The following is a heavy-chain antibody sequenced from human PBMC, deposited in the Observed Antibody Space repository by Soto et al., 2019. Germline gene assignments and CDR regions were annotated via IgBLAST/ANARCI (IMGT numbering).Heavy chain of an antibody. D-gene: IGHD3-3*01. CDR1: GFTFSSYS. J-gene: IGHJ5*02. CDR3: ARDSCDYDFWSGYCWFDP. CDR2: ISSSSSTI. V-gene: IGHV3-48*01. Sequence: GGSLRLACAASGFTFSSYSMNWVRQAPGKGLEWVSYISSSSSTIYYADSVKGRFTISRDNAKNSLYLQMNSLRAEDTAVYYCARDSCDYDFWSGYCWFDPWGQATLVTVSS.